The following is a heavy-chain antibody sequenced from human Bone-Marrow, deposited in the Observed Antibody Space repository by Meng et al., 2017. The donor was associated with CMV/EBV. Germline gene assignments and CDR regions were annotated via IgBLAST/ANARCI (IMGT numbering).Heavy chain of an antibody. V-gene: IGHV1-69*10. CDR1: GGTFSSYA. CDR2: IIPILGIA. Sequence: AVKLSCKASGGTFSSYAISWVRQAPGQGLEWMGGIIPILGIANYAQKFQGRVTITADKSTSTAYMELSSLRSEDTAVYCCARDIVVVTAAIPVGQNYYGMDVWGQGTTVTVSS. CDR3: ARDIVVVTAAIPVGQNYYGMDV. D-gene: IGHD2-2*01. J-gene: IGHJ6*02.